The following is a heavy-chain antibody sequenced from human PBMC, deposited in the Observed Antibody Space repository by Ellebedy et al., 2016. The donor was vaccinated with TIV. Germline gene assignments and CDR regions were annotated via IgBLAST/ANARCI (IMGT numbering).Heavy chain of an antibody. CDR1: GYTFTSYD. J-gene: IGHJ6*02. Sequence: AASVKVSCKASGYTFTSYDINWVRQATGQGLEWMAWMNPNSGHTGYAQKFQGRVTMTRNTSISTAYMELSSLRSEDTAVYYCARAWDTGMAPNYYYGMDVWGQGTTVTVSS. V-gene: IGHV1-8*01. CDR3: ARAWDTGMAPNYYYGMDV. CDR2: MNPNSGHT. D-gene: IGHD5-18*01.